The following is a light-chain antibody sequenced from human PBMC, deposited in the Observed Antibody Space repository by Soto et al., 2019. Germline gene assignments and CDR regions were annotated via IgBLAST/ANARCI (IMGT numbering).Light chain of an antibody. CDR1: QTVSSY. Sequence: ENVLTQSPGTLSLSPGERATLSCRASQTVSSYLTWYQQRPGQAPRLLISGASRRATGIPDRFSGSGSGTDFTLTICMLEPEDFALYYCQQYGTSPITFGQGTRLEIK. J-gene: IGKJ5*01. CDR2: GAS. V-gene: IGKV3-20*01. CDR3: QQYGTSPIT.